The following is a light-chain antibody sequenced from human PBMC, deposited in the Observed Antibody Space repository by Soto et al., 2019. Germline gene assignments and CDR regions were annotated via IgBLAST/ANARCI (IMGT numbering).Light chain of an antibody. CDR2: RNN. CDR1: NSNIGKNY. Sequence: QSVLTQPPSASGTPGQRVTISCSGSNSNIGKNYVYWYRQLPGTAPKLLIYRNNQRPSGVADRFSGSKSGTSASLAISGLRSEDEADYYCAAWDDSLSGHELFGGGTKLTVL. J-gene: IGLJ2*01. V-gene: IGLV1-47*01. CDR3: AAWDDSLSGHEL.